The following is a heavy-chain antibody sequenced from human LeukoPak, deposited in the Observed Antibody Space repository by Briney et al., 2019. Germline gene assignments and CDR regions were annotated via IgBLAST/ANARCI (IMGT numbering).Heavy chain of an antibody. Sequence: GGSLRLSCAASGYMFSDYYMSWIRQAPEKGLEWLSYISHSGSTIYYADSVKGRFTISRDNAKNSLYLQMNTLRVDDTAVYCVRDLQGREDTAMGDYWGQGARVIVSS. CDR2: ISHSGSTI. D-gene: IGHD5-18*01. CDR1: GYMFSDYY. V-gene: IGHV3-11*04. CDR3: VRDLQGREDTAMGDY. J-gene: IGHJ4*02.